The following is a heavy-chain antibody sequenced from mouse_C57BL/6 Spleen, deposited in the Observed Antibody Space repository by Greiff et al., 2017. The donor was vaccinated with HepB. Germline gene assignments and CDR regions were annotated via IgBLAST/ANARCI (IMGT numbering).Heavy chain of an antibody. V-gene: IGHV1-78*01. D-gene: IGHD1-1*01. CDR1: GYTFTVHT. J-gene: IGHJ1*03. CDR2: IYPRDGST. CDR3: AREGDYYYGSSWYFDV. Sequence: VQLQQSDAELVKPGASVKISCKVSGYTFTVHTIHWMKQRPEQGLEWIGYIYPRDGSTKYNEKFKGKATLTADKSSSTAYMQLNSLTSEDSAVYFCAREGDYYYGSSWYFDVWGTGTTVTVSS.